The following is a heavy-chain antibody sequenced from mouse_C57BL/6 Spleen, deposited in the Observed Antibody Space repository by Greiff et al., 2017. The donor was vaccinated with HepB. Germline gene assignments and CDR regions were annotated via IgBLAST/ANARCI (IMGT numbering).Heavy chain of an antibody. CDR2: IDPSDSYT. CDR1: GYTFTSYW. D-gene: IGHD1-1*01. CDR3: ARYYGSSLHPDY. V-gene: IGHV1-59*01. Sequence: QVQLQQPGAELVRPGTSVKLSCKASGYTFTSYWMHWVKQRPGQGLEWIGVIDPSDSYTNYNQKFKGKATLTVDTSSSTAYMQLSSLTSEDSAVYYCARYYGSSLHPDYLGQGTTLTVSS. J-gene: IGHJ2*01.